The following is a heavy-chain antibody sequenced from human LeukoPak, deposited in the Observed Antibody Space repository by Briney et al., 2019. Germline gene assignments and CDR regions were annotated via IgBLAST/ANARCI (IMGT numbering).Heavy chain of an antibody. D-gene: IGHD5-18*01. CDR3: ARDLFPHHTAMVHPTDAFDI. Sequence: ASVKVSCKASGYTFTSYGISWVRQAPGQGLEWMGWISAYNGNTNYAQKLQGRVTMTTDTSTSTAYMELRSLRSDDTAVYYCARDLFPHHTAMVHPTDAFDIWGQGTMVTVSS. V-gene: IGHV1-18*01. CDR1: GYTFTSYG. CDR2: ISAYNGNT. J-gene: IGHJ3*02.